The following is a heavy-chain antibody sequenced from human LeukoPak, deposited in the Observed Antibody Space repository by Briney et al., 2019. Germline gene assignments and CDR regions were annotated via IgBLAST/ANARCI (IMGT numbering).Heavy chain of an antibody. V-gene: IGHV1-69*05. CDR1: GGTFSSYA. J-gene: IGHJ5*02. CDR3: ARVWGRGLFDP. D-gene: IGHD3-16*01. Sequence: SVKVSCKASGGTFSSYAISWVRQAPGQGLEWMGGIIPIFGTANYAQKFQGRVTITRDTSASTAYMELSSLRSEDTAVYYCARVWGRGLFDPWGQGTLVTVSS. CDR2: IIPIFGTA.